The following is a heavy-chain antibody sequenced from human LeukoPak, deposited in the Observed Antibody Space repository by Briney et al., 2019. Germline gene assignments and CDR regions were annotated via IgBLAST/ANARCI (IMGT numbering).Heavy chain of an antibody. CDR1: GYTFTSYG. V-gene: IGHV1-18*01. D-gene: IGHD3/OR15-3a*01. J-gene: IGHJ6*03. Sequence: ASVKVSCKASGYTFTSYGISWVRQAPGQGLEWVGWISAYNGHTHYPQRLQGRVTMTRNTSISTAYMELSSLRSEDTAVYYCARRAETWTNYYYYYMDVWGKGTTVTISS. CDR2: ISAYNGHT. CDR3: ARRAETWTNYYYYYMDV.